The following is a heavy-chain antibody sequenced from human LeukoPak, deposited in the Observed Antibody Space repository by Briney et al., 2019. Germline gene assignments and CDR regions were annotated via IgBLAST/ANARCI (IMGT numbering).Heavy chain of an antibody. CDR2: INHSGST. Sequence: SETLSLTCAVYGGSFRGYYWSWIRQPPGKGLEWIGEINHSGSTNYNPSLKSRVTISVDTSKNQFSLKLSSVPAADTAVYYCARNAIVVVVAATHNWFDPWGQGTLVTVSS. J-gene: IGHJ5*02. V-gene: IGHV4-34*01. CDR3: ARNAIVVVVAATHNWFDP. D-gene: IGHD2-15*01. CDR1: GGSFRGYY.